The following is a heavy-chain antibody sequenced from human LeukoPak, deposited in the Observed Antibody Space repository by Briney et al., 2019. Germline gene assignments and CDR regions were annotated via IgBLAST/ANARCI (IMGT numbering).Heavy chain of an antibody. CDR1: GYSISSGYY. CDR3: ARGHMTTVTPHFDY. J-gene: IGHJ4*02. Sequence: SETLSLTCTVSGYSISSGYYWGWIRQPPGKGLEWIGSIYHSGSTYYNPSLKSRVTISVDTSKNQFSLKLSSVTAADTAVYYCARGHMTTVTPHFDYWDQGTLVTVSS. D-gene: IGHD4-17*01. V-gene: IGHV4-38-2*02. CDR2: IYHSGST.